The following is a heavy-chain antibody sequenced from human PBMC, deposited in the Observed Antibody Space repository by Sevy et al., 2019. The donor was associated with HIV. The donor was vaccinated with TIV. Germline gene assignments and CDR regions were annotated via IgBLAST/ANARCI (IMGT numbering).Heavy chain of an antibody. CDR1: EFAFSDYW. CDR3: ARDRDYYDSSGYNSDVFDI. CDR2: INREGNIT. J-gene: IGHJ3*02. Sequence: GGSLRLSCAVSEFAFSDYWMHWVRQAPGKGLVWVSSINREGNITNYADSVKGRFTISRDNANYSLYLQMNSLSAEDTAVYYCARDRDYYDSSGYNSDVFDIWGQRTMVTVSS. D-gene: IGHD3-22*01. V-gene: IGHV3-74*01.